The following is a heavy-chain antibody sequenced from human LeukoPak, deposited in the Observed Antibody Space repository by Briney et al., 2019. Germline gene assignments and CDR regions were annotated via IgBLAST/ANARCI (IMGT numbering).Heavy chain of an antibody. CDR3: ARDRYSTIFGG. V-gene: IGHV3-66*02. CDR2: IYSGGDT. Sequence: GGFLRLSCAASGFTVSSDYMSWVRQAPGKGLEWVSIIYSGGDTYYADSVKGRFTISRDNSKNTLYLQMNSLRAEDTAVYYCARDRYSTIFGGWGQGTLVTVSS. CDR1: GFTVSSDY. D-gene: IGHD3-3*01. J-gene: IGHJ4*02.